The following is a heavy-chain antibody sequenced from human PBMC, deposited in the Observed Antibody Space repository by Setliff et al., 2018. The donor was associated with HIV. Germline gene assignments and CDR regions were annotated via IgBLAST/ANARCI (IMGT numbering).Heavy chain of an antibody. V-gene: IGHV4-59*01. D-gene: IGHD3-16*01. CDR2: IHNSGAT. J-gene: IGHJ3*02. CDR1: GVSITYNY. Sequence: SLTCTVSGVSITYNYWTWIWQPPGKGPEWIGYIHNSGATAFNPSLNSRVTMSMDPSKNQVSLKMTSVTAADTAAYYCARVGHETGGAFDNWGQGTTVTVSS. CDR3: ARVGHETGGAFDN.